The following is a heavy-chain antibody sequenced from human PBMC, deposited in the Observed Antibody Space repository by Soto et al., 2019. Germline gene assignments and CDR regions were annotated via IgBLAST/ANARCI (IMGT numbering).Heavy chain of an antibody. J-gene: IGHJ4*02. CDR1: GGTFSSYA. CDR2: IIPIFGTA. CDR3: ARGVGEGVTPGGWYSY. Sequence: ASVKVSCKASGGTFSSYAISWVRQAPGQGLEWMGGIIPIFGTANYAQKFQGRVTITADESTSTAYMELSSLRSEDTAVYYCARGVGEGVTPGGWYSYWGQGTLVTISS. D-gene: IGHD6-19*01. V-gene: IGHV1-69*13.